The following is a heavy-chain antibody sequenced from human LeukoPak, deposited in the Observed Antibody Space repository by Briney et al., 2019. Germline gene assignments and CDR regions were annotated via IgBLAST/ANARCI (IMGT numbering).Heavy chain of an antibody. CDR2: ISSGSGTI. CDR1: GFTFSSYR. D-gene: IGHD2-2*01. V-gene: IGHV3-48*01. J-gene: IGHJ5*02. Sequence: GGSLRLSCAASGFTFSSYRMNWVRQAPGKGLEWVSYISSGSGTIYYADSVRGRFTISRDNAKNSLYLQMNSLRAEDTAVYYCARVGGSCSSTSCPNWIDPWGQGTLVTVSS. CDR3: ARVGGSCSSTSCPNWIDP.